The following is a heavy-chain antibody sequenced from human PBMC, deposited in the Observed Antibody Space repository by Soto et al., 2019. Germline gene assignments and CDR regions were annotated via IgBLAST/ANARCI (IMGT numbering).Heavy chain of an antibody. V-gene: IGHV1-69*01. CDR1: GGTFSSYA. CDR3: ARRLGYSYGYLSRYYFDY. Sequence: QVQLVQSGAEVKKPGSSVKVSCKASGGTFSSYAISWVRQAPGQGLEWMGGIIPIFGTANYAQKFQGRVTITADESTSTAYMELSSLRSEDTAVYYCARRLGYSYGYLSRYYFDYWGQGTLVTVSS. J-gene: IGHJ4*02. D-gene: IGHD5-18*01. CDR2: IIPIFGTA.